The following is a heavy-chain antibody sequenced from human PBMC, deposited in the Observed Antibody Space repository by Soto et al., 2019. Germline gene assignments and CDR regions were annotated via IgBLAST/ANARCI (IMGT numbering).Heavy chain of an antibody. V-gene: IGHV5-10-1*01. J-gene: IGHJ4*02. D-gene: IGHD2-15*01. Sequence: PGESLKISCKGSGYSCTSYWISWVRQMPGKGLEWMGRIDPSDSYTNYSPSFQGHVTISADKSISTAYLQWSSLKASDTAMYYCARQVVGYCSGGSCTPFDYWGQGTLVTVSS. CDR2: IDPSDSYT. CDR1: GYSCTSYW. CDR3: ARQVVGYCSGGSCTPFDY.